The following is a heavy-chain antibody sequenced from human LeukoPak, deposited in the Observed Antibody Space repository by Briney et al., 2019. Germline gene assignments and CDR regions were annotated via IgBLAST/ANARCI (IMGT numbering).Heavy chain of an antibody. CDR2: IYHSGST. CDR1: GYSISSGYY. Sequence: SETLSLTCTVSGYSISSGYYWGWIRQPPGKGLEWIGSIYHSGSTYYNPSLKSRVTISVDTSKNQFSLKLSSVTAADTAVYYCARGDGSGWSSNWFDPWGQGTLVTVSS. V-gene: IGHV4-38-2*02. CDR3: ARGDGSGWSSNWFDP. D-gene: IGHD6-19*01. J-gene: IGHJ5*02.